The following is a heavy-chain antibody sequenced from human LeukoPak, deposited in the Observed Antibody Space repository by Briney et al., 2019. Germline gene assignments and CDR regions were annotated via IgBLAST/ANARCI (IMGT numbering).Heavy chain of an antibody. J-gene: IGHJ3*02. Sequence: GGSLRLSCAASGFTFSSYSMNWVRQAPGKGLDWVSYISSSGSTIYYADSVKGRFTISRDNAKNSLYLQMNRLRAEDTAVYYCAREGVRDAFDIWGQGTVVTVSS. V-gene: IGHV3-48*01. D-gene: IGHD3-10*01. CDR1: GFTFSSYS. CDR3: AREGVRDAFDI. CDR2: ISSSGSTI.